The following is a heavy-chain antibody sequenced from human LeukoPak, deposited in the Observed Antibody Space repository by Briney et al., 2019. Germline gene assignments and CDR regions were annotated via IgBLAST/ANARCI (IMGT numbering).Heavy chain of an antibody. CDR2: IIPILGIA. J-gene: IGHJ4*02. CDR3: ARVGDYYGSGSYFFDY. Sequence: GASVKVSCKASGGTFSSYAISWVRQAPGQGLEWMGRIIPILGIANYAQKFQGRVTITADKSTSTAYMELSSLRSEDTAVYYCARVGDYYGSGSYFFDYWGQGTLVTVSS. CDR1: GGTFSSYA. D-gene: IGHD3-10*01. V-gene: IGHV1-69*04.